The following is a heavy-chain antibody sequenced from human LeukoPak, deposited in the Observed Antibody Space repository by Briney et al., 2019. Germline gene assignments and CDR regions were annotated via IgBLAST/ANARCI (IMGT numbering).Heavy chain of an antibody. CDR1: VFTFSSYS. CDR3: ARGHAYCSGGSCPKLDY. CDR2: ISSSSSAI. Sequence: PGGSLRLSCAASVFTFSSYSMNWVRQAPGKGLEWVSYISSSSSAIYYADSVKGRFTISRDNAKNSLYLQMNSLRAEDTAVYYCARGHAYCSGGSCPKLDYWGQGTLVTVSS. J-gene: IGHJ4*02. D-gene: IGHD2-15*01. V-gene: IGHV3-48*04.